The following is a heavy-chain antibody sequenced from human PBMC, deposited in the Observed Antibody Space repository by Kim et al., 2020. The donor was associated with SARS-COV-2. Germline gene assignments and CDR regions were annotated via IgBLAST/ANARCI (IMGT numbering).Heavy chain of an antibody. CDR3: ARRVEDGEGDYYYGMDV. D-gene: IGHD2-21*01. Sequence: GESLKISCKGSGYSFTSYWISWVRQMPGKGLEWMGRIDPSDSYTNYSPSFQGHVTISADKSISTAYLQWSSLKASDTAMYYCARRVEDGEGDYYYGMDVWGQGTTVTVSS. CDR1: GYSFTSYW. CDR2: IDPSDSYT. V-gene: IGHV5-10-1*01. J-gene: IGHJ6*02.